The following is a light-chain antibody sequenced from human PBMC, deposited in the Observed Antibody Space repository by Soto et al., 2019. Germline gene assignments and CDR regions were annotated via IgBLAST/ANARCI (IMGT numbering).Light chain of an antibody. Sequence: ELVLTQSPGTLSLSPGERATLSCRASETVNHNYLAWYQKKPGQAPRLLIYGAAIQATAIPDRFIGSGFGTDFPLTSTAVEPEYSSVYFCQKYGSPPRTFGQGTKVDIK. J-gene: IGKJ1*01. CDR3: QKYGSPPRT. V-gene: IGKV3-20*01. CDR2: GAA. CDR1: ETVNHNY.